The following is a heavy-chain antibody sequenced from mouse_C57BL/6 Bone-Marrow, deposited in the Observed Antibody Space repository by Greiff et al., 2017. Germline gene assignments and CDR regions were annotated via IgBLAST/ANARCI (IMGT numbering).Heavy chain of an antibody. Sequence: QVQLQQSGPGLVAPSQSLSITCTVSGFSLTSYAISWVRQPPGKGLEWLGVIWTGGGTNYNSALKSRLSISKDNSKSQVFLKMNSLQTDDTARYYCARRGTISYYYAMDYWGQGTSVTVSS. D-gene: IGHD2-12*01. CDR2: IWTGGGT. CDR3: ARRGTISYYYAMDY. J-gene: IGHJ4*01. V-gene: IGHV2-9-1*01. CDR1: GFSLTSYA.